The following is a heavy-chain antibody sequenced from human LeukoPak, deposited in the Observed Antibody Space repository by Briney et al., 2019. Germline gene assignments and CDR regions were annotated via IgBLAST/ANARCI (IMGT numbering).Heavy chain of an antibody. CDR3: ARASVDTAMVPYYYYYYMDV. Sequence: SETLSLTCTVSGGSISSYYWSWIRQPPGKGLEWIGYIYYSGSTNYNPSLKSRVTISVDTSKNQFSLELSSVTAADTAVYYCARASVDTAMVPYYYYYYMDVWGKGTTVTVSS. D-gene: IGHD5-18*01. CDR1: GGSISSYY. V-gene: IGHV4-59*01. J-gene: IGHJ6*03. CDR2: IYYSGST.